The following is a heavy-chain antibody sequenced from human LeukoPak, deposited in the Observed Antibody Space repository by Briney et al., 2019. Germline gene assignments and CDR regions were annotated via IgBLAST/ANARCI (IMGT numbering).Heavy chain of an antibody. CDR3: ARVIAVHLRV. J-gene: IGHJ4*02. Sequence: ASVKVSCKASGYTFTGYYMHWVRQAPGQGLEWMGWINPNSGGSGGTNYAQKFQGRVTMTRDTSISTAYMELSRLRSDDTAVYYCARVIAVHLRVWGQGTLVTVSS. V-gene: IGHV1-2*02. D-gene: IGHD2-21*01. CDR2: INPNSGGSGGT. CDR1: GYTFTGYY.